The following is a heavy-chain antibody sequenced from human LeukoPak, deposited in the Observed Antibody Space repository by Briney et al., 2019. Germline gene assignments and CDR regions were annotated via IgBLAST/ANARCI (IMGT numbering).Heavy chain of an antibody. Sequence: GGSLRLSCAASGFTFSSYWMSWVRQAPGKGLEWVANIKQDGSEKYYVDSVKGRFTISRDNAKNSLYLQMNSLRAEDTAVYHCARVGDIVVVPAAADNWFDPWGQGTLVTVSS. CDR1: GFTFSSYW. J-gene: IGHJ5*02. CDR2: IKQDGSEK. D-gene: IGHD2-2*01. CDR3: ARVGDIVVVPAAADNWFDP. V-gene: IGHV3-7*01.